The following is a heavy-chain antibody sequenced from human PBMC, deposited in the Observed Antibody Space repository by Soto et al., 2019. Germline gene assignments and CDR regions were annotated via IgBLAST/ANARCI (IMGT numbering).Heavy chain of an antibody. CDR3: ARDVPEFYNWNYGY. V-gene: IGHV1-18*01. Sequence: ASVKVSCKASGYTFTSSGISWVRQAPGQGLEWMGWISAYNGNTNYAQKLQGRVTMTTDTSTSTAYMELRSLRSDDTAVYYCARDVPEFYNWNYGYWGQGTLVTVSS. CDR1: GYTFTSSG. J-gene: IGHJ4*02. D-gene: IGHD1-20*01. CDR2: ISAYNGNT.